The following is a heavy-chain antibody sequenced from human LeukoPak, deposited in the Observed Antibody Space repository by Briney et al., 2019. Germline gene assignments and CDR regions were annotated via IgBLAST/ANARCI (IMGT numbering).Heavy chain of an antibody. CDR3: ARGGSSSWDDAFDI. CDR1: GFTVSSNY. V-gene: IGHV3-66*01. Sequence: GGSLRLSCAASGFTVSSNYMSWVRQAPGKGLEWVSVIYSGGSTYYADSVKGRFTISRDNSKNTLYLQMNSLRAEDTAVYYCARGGSSSWDDAFDIWGQGTMVTVSS. CDR2: IYSGGST. D-gene: IGHD6-13*01. J-gene: IGHJ3*02.